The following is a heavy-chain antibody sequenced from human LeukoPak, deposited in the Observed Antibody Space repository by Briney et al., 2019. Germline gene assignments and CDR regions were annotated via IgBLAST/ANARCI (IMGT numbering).Heavy chain of an antibody. V-gene: IGHV1-69*13. Sequence: SVKVSCKASGGTFSSYAISWVRQAPGQGLEWMGGIIPIFGTANYAQKFQGRVTITADESTSTAYMELSSLRSEDTAVYYCARDRGYEDAFDIWGQGTMVTVSS. CDR2: IIPIFGTA. D-gene: IGHD3-3*01. CDR3: ARDRGYEDAFDI. J-gene: IGHJ3*02. CDR1: GGTFSSYA.